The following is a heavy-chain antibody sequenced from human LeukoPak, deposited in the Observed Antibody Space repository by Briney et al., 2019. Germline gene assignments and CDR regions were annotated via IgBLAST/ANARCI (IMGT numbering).Heavy chain of an antibody. J-gene: IGHJ4*02. CDR1: GYXFTSYG. V-gene: IGHV1-18*01. D-gene: IGHD3-22*01. Sequence: AASVKVSCKASGYXFTSYGMSWVRQAPGQGLEWMGWISAYNGNTNYAQKLQGRVTMTTDTSTSTAYMELSSLRSEDTAVYYCAADRYDSSGYYHFDYWGQGTLVTVSS. CDR3: AADRYDSSGYYHFDY. CDR2: ISAYNGNT.